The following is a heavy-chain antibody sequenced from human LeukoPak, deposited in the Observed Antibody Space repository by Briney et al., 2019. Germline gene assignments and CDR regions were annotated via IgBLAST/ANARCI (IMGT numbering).Heavy chain of an antibody. CDR1: GFTFSSYA. J-gene: IGHJ5*02. V-gene: IGHV3-23*01. CDR2: IGSDGTSI. Sequence: PGGSLRLSCAASGFTFSSYAMSWVRQAPGKGLEWVSAIGSDGTSIYYAGSVKGRFTISKDNSKNTLYLQMNSLRAEDTALYYCARPGLTVAGTRWFDPWGQGTLVTVSS. CDR3: ARPGLTVAGTRWFDP. D-gene: IGHD6-19*01.